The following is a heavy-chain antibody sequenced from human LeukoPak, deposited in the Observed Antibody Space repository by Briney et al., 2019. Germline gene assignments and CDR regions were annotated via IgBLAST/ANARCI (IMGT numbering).Heavy chain of an antibody. Sequence: PSETLSLTCTVSGYSINSGYYWSWIRQPPGKRLEWIGSIYYSGSTNYNPSLKSRVTISVDTSKNQFSLKLSSVTAADTAVYYCSRDSDGLDVWGQGTTVTVSS. J-gene: IGHJ6*02. CDR3: SRDSDGLDV. CDR2: IYYSGST. V-gene: IGHV4-38-2*02. CDR1: GYSINSGYY.